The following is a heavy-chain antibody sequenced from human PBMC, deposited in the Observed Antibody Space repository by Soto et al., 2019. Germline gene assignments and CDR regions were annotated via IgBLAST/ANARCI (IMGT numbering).Heavy chain of an antibody. V-gene: IGHV4-39*01. J-gene: IGHJ5*02. D-gene: IGHD3-3*01. CDR1: GGSISSSSYY. CDR2: IYYSGST. Sequence: QLQLQESGPGLVKPSETLSLTCTVSGGSISSSSYYWGWIRQPPGKGLEWIGSIYYSGSTYYNPALSSRVTLSVDTSKNQFSLNLSSVTAADTAVYYCARPTTNDFWSGYYTHRFDPWGQGTLVTVSS. CDR3: ARPTTNDFWSGYYTHRFDP.